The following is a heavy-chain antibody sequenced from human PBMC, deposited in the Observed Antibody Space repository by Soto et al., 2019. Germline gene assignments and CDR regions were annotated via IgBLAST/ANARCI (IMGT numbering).Heavy chain of an antibody. J-gene: IGHJ5*02. CDR1: GYTFSSHG. D-gene: IGHD2-2*01. CDR3: EACSGPSCHRGREWFDP. V-gene: IGHV1-18*04. Sequence: QVQLLQSAAEVRKPGASVKVSCTASGYTFSSHGITWVRQAPGQGLEWMGWISTYNGNTNYAQKVQGRVTMTIDKSTSTAYMELRSLTSDDTAMYYCEACSGPSCHRGREWFDPWGQGTLVTVSA. CDR2: ISTYNGNT.